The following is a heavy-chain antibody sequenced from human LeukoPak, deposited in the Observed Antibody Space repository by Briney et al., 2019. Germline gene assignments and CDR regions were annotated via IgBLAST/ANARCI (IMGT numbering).Heavy chain of an antibody. CDR1: GGSFSGYY. Sequence: SETLSLTCAVYGGSFSGYYWSWIRQPPGKGLEWIGEINHSGSTNYNPSLKSRVTISVDTSKNQFSLKLSSVTAADTAVYYCARDRITIFGVVISRGGYYGMDVWGQGTTVTVSS. J-gene: IGHJ6*02. CDR2: INHSGST. D-gene: IGHD3-3*01. V-gene: IGHV4-34*01. CDR3: ARDRITIFGVVISRGGYYGMDV.